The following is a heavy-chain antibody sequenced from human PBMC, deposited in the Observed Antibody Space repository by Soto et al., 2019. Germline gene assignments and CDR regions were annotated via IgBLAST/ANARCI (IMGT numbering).Heavy chain of an antibody. J-gene: IGHJ6*03. CDR3: ASNQLRGVAAAKTNYYYYYYMDV. D-gene: IGHD6-13*01. Sequence: SVKVSCKASGGTFSSYTISWVRQAPGQGLEWMGRIIPILGIANYAQKFQGRVTITADKSTSTAYMELSSLRSEDTAVYYCASNQLRGVAAAKTNYYYYYYMDVWGKGTTVTVSS. V-gene: IGHV1-69*02. CDR1: GGTFSSYT. CDR2: IIPILGIA.